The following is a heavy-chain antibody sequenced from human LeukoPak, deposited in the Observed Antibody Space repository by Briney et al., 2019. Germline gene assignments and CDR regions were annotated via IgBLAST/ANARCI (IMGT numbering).Heavy chain of an antibody. CDR2: INHSGST. Sequence: PSETLSLTCAVYGGSFSGYYCSWIRQPPGKGLEWIGEINHSGSTNYNPSLKSRVTISVDTSKNQFSLKLSSVIGADTAVYFCARNGWGSGSYWFYWGQGTLVTVSA. V-gene: IGHV4-34*01. CDR1: GGSFSGYY. D-gene: IGHD3-10*01. J-gene: IGHJ4*02. CDR3: ARNGWGSGSYWFY.